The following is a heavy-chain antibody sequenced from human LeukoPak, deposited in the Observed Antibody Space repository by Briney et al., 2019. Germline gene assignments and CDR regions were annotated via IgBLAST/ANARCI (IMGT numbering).Heavy chain of an antibody. CDR3: AKLPSVGPTAFFDY. J-gene: IGHJ4*02. D-gene: IGHD1-26*01. CDR1: GFTCSYFA. Sequence: GGSLRLSCAASGFTCSYFAMSWVRLAPGKGLEWVSVISGSGETIYYGESVKGRFTVSRDNSKNTLYLQMDSLSAEDAAVYFCAKLPSVGPTAFFDYWGQGTLVTVSS. V-gene: IGHV3-23*01. CDR2: ISGSGETI.